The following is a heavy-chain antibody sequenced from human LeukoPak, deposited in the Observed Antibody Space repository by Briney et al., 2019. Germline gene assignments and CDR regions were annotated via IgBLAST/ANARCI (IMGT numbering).Heavy chain of an antibody. CDR3: ARGSQQWYYFDY. J-gene: IGHJ4*02. Sequence: SETLSLTCAVCGGSFSGYYWSWIRQPPGKGLEWIGEINHSGSTNYNPSLKSRVTISVDTSKNQFSLKLSSVTAADTAVYYCARGSQQWYYFDYWGQGTLVTVSS. D-gene: IGHD6-19*01. CDR2: INHSGST. V-gene: IGHV4-34*01. CDR1: GGSFSGYY.